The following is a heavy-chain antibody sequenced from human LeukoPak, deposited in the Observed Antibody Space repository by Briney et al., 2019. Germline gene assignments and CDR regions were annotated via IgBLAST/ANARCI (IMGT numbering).Heavy chain of an antibody. J-gene: IGHJ5*02. Sequence: RASVKVSCKASGYTFTSYGISWVRQAPGQGLEWMGWISAYNGNTNYAQKLQGRVTMTTDTSTSTAYMELRSLRSDDTAVYYCARDVWPRLPLGEYNWFDPWGQGTLVTVSS. D-gene: IGHD3-16*01. V-gene: IGHV1-18*01. CDR2: ISAYNGNT. CDR3: ARDVWPRLPLGEYNWFDP. CDR1: GYTFTSYG.